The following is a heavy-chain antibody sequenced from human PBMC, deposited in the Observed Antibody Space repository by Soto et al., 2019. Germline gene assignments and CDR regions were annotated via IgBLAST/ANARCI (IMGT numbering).Heavy chain of an antibody. J-gene: IGHJ5*02. CDR1: GGSVSSRGHY. Sequence: SETLSLTCTVSGGSVSSRGHYWTWIRQPPGKGLECIGYIYYTGNTNYNPSLNSRVTISIDTSKNQFSLKLSSVTAADTAVYYCASRRAVRGKKWFDPWGQGTMATVSS. CDR3: ASRRAVRGKKWFDP. D-gene: IGHD3-10*01. CDR2: IYYTGNT. V-gene: IGHV4-61*08.